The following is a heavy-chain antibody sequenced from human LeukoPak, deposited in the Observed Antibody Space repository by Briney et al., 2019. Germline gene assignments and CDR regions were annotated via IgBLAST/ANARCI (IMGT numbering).Heavy chain of an antibody. J-gene: IGHJ4*02. V-gene: IGHV3-64*01. Sequence: GGSLRLSCAASGFTFSSYAMHWVRQAPGKGLEYVSAISSNGGSTYYANSVKGRFTISRDNPKNTLYLQMGSLRAEDMAVYYCARGRGTTKLDYFDYWGQGTLVTVSS. CDR1: GFTFSSYA. D-gene: IGHD1-7*01. CDR3: ARGRGTTKLDYFDY. CDR2: ISSNGGST.